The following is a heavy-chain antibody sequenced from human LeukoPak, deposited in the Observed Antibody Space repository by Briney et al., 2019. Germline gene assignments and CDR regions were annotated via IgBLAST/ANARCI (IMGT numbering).Heavy chain of an antibody. CDR3: ARTPYYSDSRYYDY. CDR2: ISAYNGNT. D-gene: IGHD3-22*01. V-gene: IGHV1-18*01. Sequence: ASVKVSCKASGYTFTSYGISWVRQAPGQGLEWMGWISAYNGNTNYAQKLQGRLTMTTDTSTSTAYMELRSLRSDDTAVYSCARTPYYSDSRYYDYWGQGTLVTVSS. CDR1: GYTFTSYG. J-gene: IGHJ4*02.